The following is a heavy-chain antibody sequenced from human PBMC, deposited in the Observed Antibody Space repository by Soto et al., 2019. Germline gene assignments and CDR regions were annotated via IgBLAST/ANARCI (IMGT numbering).Heavy chain of an antibody. D-gene: IGHD2-15*01. CDR1: GGSISSGGYS. J-gene: IGHJ3*02. V-gene: IGHV4-30-2*01. CDR2: IYHSGST. CDR3: ARVYCSGGSCYPGAFDI. Sequence: PSETLSLTCAVSGGSISSGGYSWSWIRQPPGKGLEWIGYIYHSGSTYYNPSLKSRVTISVDRSKNQFSLKLSSVTAADTAVYYCARVYCSGGSCYPGAFDIWGQGTMVS.